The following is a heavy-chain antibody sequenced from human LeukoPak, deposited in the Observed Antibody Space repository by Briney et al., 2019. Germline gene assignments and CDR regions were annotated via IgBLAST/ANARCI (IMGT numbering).Heavy chain of an antibody. CDR1: GGSISSSNYY. J-gene: IGHJ3*02. V-gene: IGHV4-39*07. CDR3: ARGGHGYAFDI. Sequence: PSETLSLTCTVSGGSISSSNYYWGCIRQPPGKGLEWIGSIHYSGSTYYNPSLKSRVTISVDTSKNQFSLKLSSVTAADTAVYYCARGGHGYAFDIWGQGTMVTVSS. CDR2: IHYSGST.